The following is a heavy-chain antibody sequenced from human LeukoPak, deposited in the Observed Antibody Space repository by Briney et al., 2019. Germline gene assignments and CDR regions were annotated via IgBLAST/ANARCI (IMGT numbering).Heavy chain of an antibody. V-gene: IGHV4-39*02. Sequence: SETLSLTCTVSGGSISSSSYYWGWIRQPPGKGLEWIGSIYYSGSTYYNPSLKSRVTISVDTSKNQFSLKLSSVTAADTAVYYCARDIYGSSWYGLFDYWGQGILVTVS. CDR3: ARDIYGSSWYGLFDY. J-gene: IGHJ4*02. CDR1: GGSISSSSYY. CDR2: IYYSGST. D-gene: IGHD6-13*01.